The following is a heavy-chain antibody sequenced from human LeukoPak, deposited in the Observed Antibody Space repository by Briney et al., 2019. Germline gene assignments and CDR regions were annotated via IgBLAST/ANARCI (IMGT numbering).Heavy chain of an antibody. CDR1: GGSISSYY. J-gene: IGHJ4*02. CDR3: ARGYSIDY. Sequence: PSETLSLTCTVSGGSISSYYWSWLRQPPGKGLEWIGYIYYSGSTNYNPSLKSRVTISVDTSKNQFSLKLSSVTAADTAVYYCARGYSIDYWGQGTLVTVSS. V-gene: IGHV4-59*12. CDR2: IYYSGST. D-gene: IGHD1-26*01.